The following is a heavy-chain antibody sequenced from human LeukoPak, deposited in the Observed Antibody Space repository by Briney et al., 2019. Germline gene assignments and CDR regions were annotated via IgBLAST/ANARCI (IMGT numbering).Heavy chain of an antibody. D-gene: IGHD2-21*02. Sequence: GGSLRLSCAASGFTFSSYAMHWVRQAPGKGLEWVAVISYDGSNKYYADSAKGRFTISRDNSKNTLYLQMNSLRAEDTAVYYCLVYCGGDCYSIDYWGQGTLVTVSS. V-gene: IGHV3-30*04. CDR1: GFTFSSYA. CDR3: LVYCGGDCYSIDY. CDR2: ISYDGSNK. J-gene: IGHJ4*02.